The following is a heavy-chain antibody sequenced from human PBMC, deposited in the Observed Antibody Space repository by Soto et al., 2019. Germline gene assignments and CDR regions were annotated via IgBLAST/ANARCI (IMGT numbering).Heavy chain of an antibody. CDR2: INIYGSST. J-gene: IGHJ6*02. CDR3: AREYLDHGPDV. Sequence: EVQLVESGGGSVQPGGSLRLSCAASGFTFSRYWMHWVRQAPGKGLVWVSRINIYGSSTDYADSVKGRFTISRDNAKNTLYLQMNSLRVEDTAVYYCAREYLDHGPDVWGQGTSVTVSS. CDR1: GFTFSRYW. V-gene: IGHV3-74*01.